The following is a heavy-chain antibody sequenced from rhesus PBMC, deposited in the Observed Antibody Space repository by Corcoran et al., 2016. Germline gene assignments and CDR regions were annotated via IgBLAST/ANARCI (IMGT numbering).Heavy chain of an antibody. V-gene: IGHV4-65*02. J-gene: IGHJ5-1*01. Sequence: QVQLQESGPGLGKPSETLSLTCAVSGGSITSSNWWTWIRQPPGKGLEWIGTIGGDKCHTYTHPSLKSLVTVSKDTSKDQFSLRLTSVTAADTAVYYCARHPHPTSSTGAWGTRFDVWGAGVLVTVSS. D-gene: IGHD7-45*01. CDR1: GGSITSSNW. CDR3: ARHPHPTSSTGAWGTRFDV. CDR2: IGGDKCHT.